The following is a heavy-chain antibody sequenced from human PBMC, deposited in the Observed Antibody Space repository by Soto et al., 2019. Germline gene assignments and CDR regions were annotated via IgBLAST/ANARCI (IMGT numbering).Heavy chain of an antibody. V-gene: IGHV4-31*03. CDR3: ARVLGTMVRGVMYYYYMDV. Sequence: SETLSLTCTVSGGSISSGGYYWSWIRQHPGKGLEWIGYIYYSGSTYYNPSLKSRVTISVDTSKNQFSLKLSSVTAADTAVYYCARVLGTMVRGVMYYYYMDVWGKGTTVTVSS. CDR1: GGSISSGGYY. J-gene: IGHJ6*03. CDR2: IYYSGST. D-gene: IGHD3-10*01.